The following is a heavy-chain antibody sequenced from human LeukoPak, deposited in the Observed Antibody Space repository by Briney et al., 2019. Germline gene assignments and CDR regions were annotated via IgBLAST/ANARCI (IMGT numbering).Heavy chain of an antibody. CDR3: ARDRWGGRVAFDI. Sequence: GSLRLSCATSGFTFSDYYMSWIRQAPGKGLEWVSYISSSGSTIYYADSVKGRFTISSDNAKNSLYLQMNSLRAEDTAVYFCARDRWGGRVAFDIWGQGTMVTVSS. V-gene: IGHV3-11*01. J-gene: IGHJ3*02. CDR2: ISSSGSTI. D-gene: IGHD3-16*01. CDR1: GFTFSDYY.